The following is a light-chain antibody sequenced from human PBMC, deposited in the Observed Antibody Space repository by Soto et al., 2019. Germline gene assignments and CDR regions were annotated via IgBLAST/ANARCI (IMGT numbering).Light chain of an antibody. V-gene: IGLV2-23*02. Sequence: QSALTQPPSVSGSPGQSVTISCTGTSSDVGGYTLVSWYQQHPGEAPKLLIYEASERPSGVSYRFSGSKSGDTASLTISGLQADDEADYYCCSYAGTDAFVVFGGGTKLTVL. CDR1: SSDVGGYTL. J-gene: IGLJ3*02. CDR3: CSYAGTDAFVV. CDR2: EAS.